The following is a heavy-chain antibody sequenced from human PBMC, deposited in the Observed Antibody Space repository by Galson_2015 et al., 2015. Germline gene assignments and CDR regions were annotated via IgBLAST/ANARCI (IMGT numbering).Heavy chain of an antibody. CDR1: GGTFSSYA. D-gene: IGHD4-17*01. CDR2: IIPIFGTA. J-gene: IGHJ6*03. V-gene: IGHV1-69*13. Sequence: SVKVSCKASGGTFSSYAISWVRQAPGQGLEWMGGIIPIFGTANYAQKFQGRVTITADESTSTAYMELSSLRSEDTAVYYCARGSLDYGDYYYYYMDVWGKGTTVTVSS. CDR3: ARGSLDYGDYYYYYMDV.